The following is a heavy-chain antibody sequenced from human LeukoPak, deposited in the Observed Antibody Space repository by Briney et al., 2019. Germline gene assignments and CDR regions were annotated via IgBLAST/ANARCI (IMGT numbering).Heavy chain of an antibody. CDR1: GFTVSSNY. CDR2: IYSGGDT. Sequence: GGSLRLSCAASGFTVSSNYMGWVRQAPGKGLEWVSVIYSGGDTYYADSVKGRFTISRDNSKNMIYLEMSSLKAEDTAVYYCAKDQWLGYFDLWGRGTLVTVSS. CDR3: AKDQWLGYFDL. J-gene: IGHJ2*01. V-gene: IGHV3-66*01. D-gene: IGHD6-19*01.